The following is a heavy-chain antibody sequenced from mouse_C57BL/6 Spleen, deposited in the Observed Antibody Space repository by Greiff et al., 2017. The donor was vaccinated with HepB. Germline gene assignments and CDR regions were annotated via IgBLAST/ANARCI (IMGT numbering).Heavy chain of an antibody. CDR3: AREKNYYSNYGYFDV. CDR1: GFTFCSYA. Sequence: EVKLMESGGGLVKPGGSLKLSCAASGFTFCSYAMSWVRQTPEKRLEWVATISDGGSYTYYPDNVKGRFTISRDNAKNNLYLQMSHLKSEDTAMYYCAREKNYYSNYGYFDVWGTGTTVTVSS. J-gene: IGHJ1*03. CDR2: ISDGGSYT. D-gene: IGHD2-5*01. V-gene: IGHV5-4*01.